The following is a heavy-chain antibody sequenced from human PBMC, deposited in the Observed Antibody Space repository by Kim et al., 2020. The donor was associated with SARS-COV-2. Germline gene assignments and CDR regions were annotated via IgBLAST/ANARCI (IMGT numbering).Heavy chain of an antibody. V-gene: IGHV3-66*01. J-gene: IGHJ1*01. D-gene: IGHD3-22*01. Sequence: AEPVKGRLIISRDHSKNTLYLQMNSLRAEDTAVYYCATVVFYYDAGYFKNWGQGTLVIVSS. CDR3: ATVVFYYDAGYFKN.